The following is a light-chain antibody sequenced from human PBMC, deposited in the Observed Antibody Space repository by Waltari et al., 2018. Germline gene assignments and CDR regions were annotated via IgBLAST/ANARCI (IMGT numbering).Light chain of an antibody. CDR1: QSVSNN. CDR2: GAS. Sequence: EIVMTQSPATLSVSPGERATLSCRASQSVSNNLAWYQQKPGQAPRLLIYGASTRATGIPARFSGSGSGMDFNITISNLQPEDFATYYCQQLKSYPITFGGGTKVEIK. J-gene: IGKJ4*01. CDR3: QQLKSYPIT. V-gene: IGKV3-15*01.